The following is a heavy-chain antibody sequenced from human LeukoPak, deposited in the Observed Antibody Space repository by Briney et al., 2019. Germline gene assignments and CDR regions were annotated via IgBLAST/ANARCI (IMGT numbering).Heavy chain of an antibody. CDR3: AKDGGFRGVIRGAFDI. J-gene: IGHJ3*02. V-gene: IGHV3-9*01. Sequence: GGSLRLSCAASRFTFDDYAMHWVRQAPGKGLEWVSGISWNSGSIGYADSVKGRFTISRDNAKNSLYLQMNSLRAEDTALYYCAKDGGFRGVIRGAFDIWGQGTMVTVSS. CDR2: ISWNSGSI. CDR1: RFTFDDYA. D-gene: IGHD3-10*01.